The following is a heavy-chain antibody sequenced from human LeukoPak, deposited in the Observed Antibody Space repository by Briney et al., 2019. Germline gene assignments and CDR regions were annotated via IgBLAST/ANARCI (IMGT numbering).Heavy chain of an antibody. CDR1: GFTFNSYE. CDR2: ISGSSSNV. CDR3: ARGFRDTAMFLDY. D-gene: IGHD5-18*01. J-gene: IGHJ4*02. V-gene: IGHV3-48*03. Sequence: GGSLRLSCAASGFTFNSYEMNWVRQAPGKGLEWISAISGSSSNVYYAAYVRGRFTISRDNAEHSLYLQLNTMRAEDTAVYYCARGFRDTAMFLDYWGQGTLVTVSS.